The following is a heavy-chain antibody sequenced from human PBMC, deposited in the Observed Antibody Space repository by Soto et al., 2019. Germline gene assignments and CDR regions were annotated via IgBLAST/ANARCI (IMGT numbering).Heavy chain of an antibody. Sequence: EETLVLSCVPSGFTFSRYAFNWVRQAPGKGLDWVSEITASGSTSNYADSVQGRFTISRDNSRNTVYLQMNSLTADDTALYYCAKEGDTNFSPFDRWGQGTQVTVSS. V-gene: IGHV3-23*01. D-gene: IGHD2-21*02. CDR2: ITASGSTS. CDR1: GFTFSRYA. J-gene: IGHJ4*02. CDR3: AKEGDTNFSPFDR.